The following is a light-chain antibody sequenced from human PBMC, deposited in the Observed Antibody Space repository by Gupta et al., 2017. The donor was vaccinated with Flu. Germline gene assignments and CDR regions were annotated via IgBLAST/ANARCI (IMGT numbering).Light chain of an antibody. CDR2: LGS. CDR3: MQALQTPYS. CDR1: QSLLHSNGYNY. V-gene: IGKV2-28*01. Sequence: DIVMTQSPLSLPVTPGEPASISCRSSQSLLHSNGYNYLDWYLQNPGQSPQLLIYLGSNRAAGVPDRFSGSGSGTDFTLKISIVEAEDVGVYYCMQALQTPYSFGQGTKLEIK. J-gene: IGKJ2*03.